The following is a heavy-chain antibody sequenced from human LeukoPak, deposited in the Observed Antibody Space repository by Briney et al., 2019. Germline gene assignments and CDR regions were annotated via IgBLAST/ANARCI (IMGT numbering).Heavy chain of an antibody. J-gene: IGHJ4*02. CDR1: GFTFSSYW. CDR2: IKQDGNEK. V-gene: IGHV3-7*01. D-gene: IGHD3-22*01. CDR3: ARNTYYYDSSGYPASDY. Sequence: GGSLRLSCAASGFTFSSYWMSWVRQAPGKGLEWVANIKQDGNEKYYVDSVKGRFTISRDNAKNSLYLQMNSLRAEDTAVYYCARNTYYYDSSGYPASDYWGQGTLVTVSS.